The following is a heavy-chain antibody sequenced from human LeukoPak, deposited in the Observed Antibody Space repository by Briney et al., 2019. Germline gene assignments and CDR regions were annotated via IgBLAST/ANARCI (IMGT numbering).Heavy chain of an antibody. J-gene: IGHJ4*02. Sequence: SEALSHTCSVSGGSTSSSDYWWGCIRQPPGKGLEWIGSVYYSGTTHYNPSLKSRVTISIDTSKNQFSLKLTSLTAADTALYYCARQVGTGRWSFDYWGQGSLVTVSS. CDR3: ARQVGTGRWSFDY. V-gene: IGHV4-39*01. CDR2: VYYSGTT. CDR1: GGSTSSSDYW. D-gene: IGHD4-23*01.